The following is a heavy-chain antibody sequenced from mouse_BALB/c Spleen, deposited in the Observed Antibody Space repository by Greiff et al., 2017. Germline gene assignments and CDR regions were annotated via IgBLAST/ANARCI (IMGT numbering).Heavy chain of an antibody. Sequence: VMLVESGPGLVAPSQSLSITCTVSGFSLTSYGVHWVRQPPGKGLEWLGVIWAGGSTNYNSALMSRLSISKDNSKSQVFLKMNSLQTDDTAMYYCARVDYYGSDWYFDVWGAGTTVTVSS. J-gene: IGHJ1*01. V-gene: IGHV2-9*02. CDR3: ARVDYYGSDWYFDV. D-gene: IGHD1-1*01. CDR2: IWAGGST. CDR1: GFSLTSYG.